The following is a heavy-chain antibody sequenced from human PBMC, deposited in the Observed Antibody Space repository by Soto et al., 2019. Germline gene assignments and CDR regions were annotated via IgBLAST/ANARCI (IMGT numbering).Heavy chain of an antibody. CDR1: GGSISSYY. CDR3: ARAYSSSGIDY. CDR2: IFYSGST. Sequence: LSLTCTVSGGSISSYYWSWIRQPPGKGLEWIGYIFYSGSTNYNPSLKSRVTISVDTSKNQFSLKLSSVTAADTAVYYCARAYSSSGIDYWGQGTLVTVSS. D-gene: IGHD6-6*01. V-gene: IGHV4-59*01. J-gene: IGHJ4*02.